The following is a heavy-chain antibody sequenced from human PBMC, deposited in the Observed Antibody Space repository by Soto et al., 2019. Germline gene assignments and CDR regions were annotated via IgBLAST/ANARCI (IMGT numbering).Heavy chain of an antibody. D-gene: IGHD1-26*01. V-gene: IGHV3-23*01. CDR3: ARDRREIDAFDI. CDR1: GFTFRSYA. Sequence: EVQLLESGGGLVQPGGSLRLSCAASGFTFRSYAMSWVRQAPGKGLEWVSAISGRGETTYNADSVKGRFTSSRDNSKNTLYLQMNSLRAEDTAVYYCARDRREIDAFDIWGQGTMVTVSS. J-gene: IGHJ3*02. CDR2: ISGRGETT.